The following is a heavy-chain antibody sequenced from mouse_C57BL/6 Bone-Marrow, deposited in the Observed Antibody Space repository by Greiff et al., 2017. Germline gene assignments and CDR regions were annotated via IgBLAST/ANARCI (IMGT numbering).Heavy chain of an antibody. CDR1: GYTFTDYE. J-gene: IGHJ4*01. CDR2: IDPETGGT. Sequence: QVQLQQSGAELVRPGASVTLSCKASGYTFTDYEMHWVKQTPVHGLEWIGAIDPETGGTAYNQKFKGKAILTADNSSSTAYMELRSLTSEDSAVYYCTRGDYYAMDYWGQGTSVTVSS. V-gene: IGHV1-15*01. CDR3: TRGDYYAMDY.